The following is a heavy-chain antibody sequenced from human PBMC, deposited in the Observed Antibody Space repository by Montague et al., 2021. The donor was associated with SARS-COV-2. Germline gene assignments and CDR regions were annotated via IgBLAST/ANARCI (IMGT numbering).Heavy chain of an antibody. J-gene: IGHJ5*02. CDR3: ARDGYSSGWNGLHWFDP. V-gene: IGHV4-61*02. D-gene: IGHD6-25*01. Sequence: LSLTCTVSIGSISSGSYYWSWIRQPAGKGLEWIGRIYTSGSTNYNPSLKSRVTISVDTSKNQFSLKLSSVTAADTAVYYCARDGYSSGWNGLHWFDPWGQGTLVTVSS. CDR1: IGSISSGSYY. CDR2: IYTSGST.